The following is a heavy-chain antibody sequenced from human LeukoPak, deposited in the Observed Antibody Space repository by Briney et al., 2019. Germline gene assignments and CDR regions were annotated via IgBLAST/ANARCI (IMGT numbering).Heavy chain of an antibody. D-gene: IGHD6-13*01. CDR3: ARLHISNWYIFDY. J-gene: IGHJ4*02. CDR2: IYYSGST. CDR1: GVSISGYY. Sequence: SETLSLTCTVSGVSISGYYWSWIRQPPGKGLEWIGYIYYSGSTDYNPPLKSRVTISVDTSKNQFSLKLSSVTAADTAVYYCARLHISNWYIFDYWGQGTLVTVSS. V-gene: IGHV4-59*01.